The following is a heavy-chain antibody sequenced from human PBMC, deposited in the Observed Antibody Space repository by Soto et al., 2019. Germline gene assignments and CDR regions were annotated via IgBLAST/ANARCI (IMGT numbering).Heavy chain of an antibody. V-gene: IGHV3-23*01. Sequence: GGSLILSCAASGFTFSNYAMNWVRQAPGKGLESVSAISGSGTGTDYADSVKGRFTISRDNSKNPLYLQMSSLRAEETAVYSCAKVSLRTYCFDYWGKGTLVTVSS. D-gene: IGHD4-17*01. CDR3: AKVSLRTYCFDY. CDR2: ISGSGTGT. J-gene: IGHJ4*02. CDR1: GFTFSNYA.